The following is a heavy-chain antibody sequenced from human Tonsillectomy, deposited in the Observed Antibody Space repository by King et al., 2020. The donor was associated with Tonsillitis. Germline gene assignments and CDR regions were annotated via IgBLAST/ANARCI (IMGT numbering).Heavy chain of an antibody. CDR2: VYYTGST. CDR1: GGSISTYY. CDR3: ARRANDYVSSGYGPVRWVDY. V-gene: IGHV4-59*01. Sequence: VQLQESGPGLVKPSETLSLTCTVSGGSISTYYWSWIRQPPGKGLEWIGFVYYTGSTKYNPSLKSRVTISLDTAKNQFSLKLSSVTSADAAVYYCARRANDYVSSGYGPVRWVDYWGQGTLVTVSS. J-gene: IGHJ4*02. D-gene: IGHD3-22*01.